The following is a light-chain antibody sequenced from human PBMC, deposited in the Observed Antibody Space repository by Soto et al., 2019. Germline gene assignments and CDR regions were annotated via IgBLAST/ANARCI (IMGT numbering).Light chain of an antibody. J-gene: IGLJ1*01. Sequence: QSVLTQAPSVSGGAGQSVTISCSGSSSNIGAGYDVHWYQQFPGGAPKSLIFGNYNRPSGVPNRFSGSRSGSSASLAIAGLQPEDEAFYYCQAYDDGLSGSVFGTGTKVTVL. CDR2: GNY. V-gene: IGLV1-40*01. CDR3: QAYDDGLSGSV. CDR1: SSNIGAGYD.